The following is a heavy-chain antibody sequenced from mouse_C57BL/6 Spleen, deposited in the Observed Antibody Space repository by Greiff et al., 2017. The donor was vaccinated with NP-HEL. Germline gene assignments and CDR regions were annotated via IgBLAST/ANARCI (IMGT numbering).Heavy chain of an antibody. CDR1: GYTFTDYY. Sequence: EVQLQQSGPELVKPGASVKISCKASGYTFTDYYMNWVKQSHGKSLEWIGDINPNNGGTSYNQKFKGKATLTVDQSSSTAYMELRSLTSEDSAVDYCASGESYYSNPGYWGKGTTLTVSS. D-gene: IGHD2-5*01. J-gene: IGHJ2*01. V-gene: IGHV1-26*01. CDR2: INPNNGGT. CDR3: ASGESYYSNPGY.